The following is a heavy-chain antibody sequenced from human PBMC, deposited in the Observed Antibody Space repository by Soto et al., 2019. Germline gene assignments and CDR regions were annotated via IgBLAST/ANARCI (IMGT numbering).Heavy chain of an antibody. CDR3: ARVWSYYDILTGPRYYYYMDV. V-gene: IGHV3-66*01. J-gene: IGHJ6*03. CDR1: GFTVSSNY. D-gene: IGHD3-9*01. Sequence: GGSLRLSCAASGFTVSSNYMSWVRQAPGKGLEWVSVIYSGGSTYYADSVKGRFTISRDNSKNTLYLQMNSLRAEDTAVYYCARVWSYYDILTGPRYYYYMDVWGKGTKVTVS. CDR2: IYSGGST.